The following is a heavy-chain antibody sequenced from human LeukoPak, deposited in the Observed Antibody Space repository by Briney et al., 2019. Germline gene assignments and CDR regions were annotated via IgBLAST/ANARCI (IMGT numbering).Heavy chain of an antibody. CDR1: GFTFSSYA. CDR3: ATGAYGYYFYYYYYYYMDV. V-gene: IGHV3-23*01. CDR2: ISGSGGST. Sequence: PGGSLRLSCAASGFTFSSYAMSWVRQAPGKGLEWVSAISGSGGSTYYADSVKGRFTISRDNSKNTLYLQMNSLRAEDTAVYYCATGAYGYYFYYYYYYYMDVWGKGTTVTVSS. D-gene: IGHD1-26*01. J-gene: IGHJ6*03.